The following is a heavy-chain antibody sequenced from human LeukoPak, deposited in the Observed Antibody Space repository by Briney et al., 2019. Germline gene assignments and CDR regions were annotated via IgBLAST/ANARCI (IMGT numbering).Heavy chain of an antibody. D-gene: IGHD2-2*02. V-gene: IGHV3-23*01. CDR1: GFSFSNYG. CDR3: AKDPIPDPKPYYFDY. CDR2: ISGSGGTT. J-gene: IGHJ4*02. Sequence: GGSLRLSCAVSGFSFSNYGMSWVRQAPGKGLEWVSDISGSGGTTHYADSVKGRFSISRDNSKNMLYLQMNSLRAEDTAVYYCAKDPIPDPKPYYFDYWGQGTLVTVSS.